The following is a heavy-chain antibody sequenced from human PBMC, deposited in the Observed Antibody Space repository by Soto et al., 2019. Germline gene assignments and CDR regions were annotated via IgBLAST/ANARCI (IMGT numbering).Heavy chain of an antibody. V-gene: IGHV3-23*01. J-gene: IGHJ6*02. Sequence: HPGGSLRLSCAASGFTFSSYAMSWVRQAPGKGLEWVSAISGSGGSTYYADSVKGRFTISRDNSKNTLYLQMNSLRAEDTAVYYCAKDPRVTMVRGPMDVWGQGTTVTVPS. CDR3: AKDPRVTMVRGPMDV. CDR2: ISGSGGST. D-gene: IGHD3-10*01. CDR1: GFTFSSYA.